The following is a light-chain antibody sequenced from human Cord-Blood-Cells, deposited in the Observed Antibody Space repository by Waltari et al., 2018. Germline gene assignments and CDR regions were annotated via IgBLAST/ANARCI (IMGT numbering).Light chain of an antibody. V-gene: IGLV2-8*01. CDR3: SSYAGSNNLV. Sequence: QSSRTQPPSASGSPGQSVTTPCPGTSSDVGGYNYVAWYQQHPGKAPKLMNYEVSKRPSGVPDRFSGSKSGNTASLTVSGLQAEDEADYYCSSYAGSNNLVFGGGTKLTVL. CDR2: EVS. J-gene: IGLJ3*02. CDR1: SSDVGGYNY.